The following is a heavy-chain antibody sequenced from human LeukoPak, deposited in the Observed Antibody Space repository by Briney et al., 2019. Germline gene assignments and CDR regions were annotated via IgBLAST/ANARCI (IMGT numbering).Heavy chain of an antibody. CDR1: GGSIRSSYYY. Sequence: SETLSLTCTVSGGSIRSSYYYWGWIRQPPGKGLEWIGSIYDSGSTYYNPSLKSRVTISVDTSKNQFSLRLNSVTAADTAVYYCARDKAAAGIYDYWGQGTLVTVSS. CDR2: IYDSGST. J-gene: IGHJ4*02. CDR3: ARDKAAAGIYDY. V-gene: IGHV4-39*02. D-gene: IGHD6-13*01.